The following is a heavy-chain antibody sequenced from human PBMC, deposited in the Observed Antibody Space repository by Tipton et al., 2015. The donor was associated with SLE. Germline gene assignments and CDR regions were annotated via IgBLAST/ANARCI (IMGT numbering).Heavy chain of an antibody. V-gene: IGHV3-9*01. Sequence: SLRLSCAASGFTFDDYAMHWVRQAPGKGLEWVSRLSWNSGSIAYADSVKGRLTLYRDNAKNSLYLQMNSLRVEDTAVYFCARDRLGWHYWGRGVLVTVSS. CDR1: GFTFDDYA. CDR2: LSWNSGSI. J-gene: IGHJ4*02. CDR3: ARDRLGWHY.